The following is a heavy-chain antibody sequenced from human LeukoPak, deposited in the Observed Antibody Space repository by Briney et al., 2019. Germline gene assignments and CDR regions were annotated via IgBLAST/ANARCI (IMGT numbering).Heavy chain of an antibody. D-gene: IGHD3-22*01. J-gene: IGHJ3*02. Sequence: SETLSLTCTVSGGSISSYYWSWIRQPPGKGLEWIGYIYYSGSTNYNPSLKSRVTISVDTSKNQFSLKLSSVTAADTAVYYCARDGRYYDSSGYYYHAVPFDIWGQGTMVTVSS. CDR2: IYYSGST. CDR1: GGSISSYY. CDR3: ARDGRYYDSSGYYYHAVPFDI. V-gene: IGHV4-59*01.